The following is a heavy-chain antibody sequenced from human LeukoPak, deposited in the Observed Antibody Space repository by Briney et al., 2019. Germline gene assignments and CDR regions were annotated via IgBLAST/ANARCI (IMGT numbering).Heavy chain of an antibody. CDR3: ARISNYYDSRGYHNWFDP. V-gene: IGHV4-4*07. CDR1: GGSMSNYY. CDR2: IYNSGRT. Sequence: PSETLSLTCTVSGGSMSNYYWTWIRQPAGKGLEWIGRIYNSGRTNYNTSPMSRVTIFLNNYNNQFLVQLSSMTTADTAGYYCARISNYYDSRGYHNWFDPWGQGTRVSVSS. D-gene: IGHD3-22*01. J-gene: IGHJ5*02.